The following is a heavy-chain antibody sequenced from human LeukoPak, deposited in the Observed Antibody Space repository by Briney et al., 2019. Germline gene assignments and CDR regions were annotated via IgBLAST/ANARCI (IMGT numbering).Heavy chain of an antibody. V-gene: IGHV4-59*01. CDR1: GGSISSYY. CDR2: IYYSGST. D-gene: IGHD6-6*01. J-gene: IGHJ3*02. CDR3: ASSTKAARPFDAFDI. Sequence: PSETLSLTCTVSGGSISSYYWSWIRQPPGKGLEWIGYIYYSGSTNYNPSLKSRVTISVDTSKNQFSLKLSSVTAADTAVYYCASSTKAARPFDAFDIWGQGTMVTVSS.